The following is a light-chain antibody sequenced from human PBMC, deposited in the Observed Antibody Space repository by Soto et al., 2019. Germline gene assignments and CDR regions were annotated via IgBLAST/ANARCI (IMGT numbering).Light chain of an antibody. V-gene: IGKV3-20*01. J-gene: IGKJ1*01. CDR2: GTS. Sequence: ILKNSAVTVSLSPGERATLSCRASQSVSNSYLAWYQQKPGQAPRLLIYGTSSRATGIPDRFSGSGSGTDFALTISRLEPEDFAMYCCPQSGSSPRTFGQLTKVAI. CDR1: QSVSNSY. CDR3: PQSGSSPRT.